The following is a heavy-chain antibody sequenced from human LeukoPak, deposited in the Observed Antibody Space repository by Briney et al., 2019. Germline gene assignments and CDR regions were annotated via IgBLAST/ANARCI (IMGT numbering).Heavy chain of an antibody. CDR1: DGSFSGYS. CDR2: INQSGSA. CDR3: ARGGYSGTAEYFQH. V-gene: IGHV4-34*01. D-gene: IGHD3-22*01. J-gene: IGHJ1*01. Sequence: SETLSLTCAVYDGSFSGYSWGWIRQPPGKGLEWIGEINQSGSANYNPSLKSRVSISLDTSKNQFSLKLSSVTAADTAVYYCARGGYSGTAEYFQHWGQGTLVTVSS.